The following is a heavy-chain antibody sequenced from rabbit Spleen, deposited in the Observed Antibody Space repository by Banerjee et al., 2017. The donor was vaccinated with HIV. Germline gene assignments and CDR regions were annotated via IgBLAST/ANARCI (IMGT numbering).Heavy chain of an antibody. D-gene: IGHD4-1*01. J-gene: IGHJ3*01. V-gene: IGHV1S45*01. CDR1: GFSFSNKAV. Sequence: QEQLVESGGGLVQPGGSLKLSCTASGFSFSNKAVMCWVRQAPGKGLEWIACINAGSRNNIYYATWAKGRFTISKTSSTTVTLQMTSLTVADTATYFCAREASSGWGVDLWGQGTLVTVS. CDR3: AREASSGWGVDL. CDR2: INAGSRNNI.